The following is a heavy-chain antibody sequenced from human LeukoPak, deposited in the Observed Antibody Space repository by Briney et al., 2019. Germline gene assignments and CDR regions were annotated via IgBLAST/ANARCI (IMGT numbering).Heavy chain of an antibody. Sequence: AGGSLRLSCAASGXTFSSYGMHWVRQAPGKGREWVAVIWYDGSNKYSADSVKGRFTISRDNSKNTLYLQMNSLRAEDTAVYYCARYYDSSGYYPTIDYWGQGTLVTVSS. CDR3: ARYYDSSGYYPTIDY. CDR1: GXTFSSYG. CDR2: IWYDGSNK. J-gene: IGHJ4*02. D-gene: IGHD3-22*01. V-gene: IGHV3-33*01.